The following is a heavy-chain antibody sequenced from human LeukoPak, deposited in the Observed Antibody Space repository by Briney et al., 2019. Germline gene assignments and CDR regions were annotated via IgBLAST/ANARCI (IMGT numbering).Heavy chain of an antibody. Sequence: PGGSLNFSCAASGFSLSGSAMHWVRQASGKGLEWVGRIRNKANSYATAYAASVKGRFTISRDDSKNTAYLQMNSLKTEDTAVYYCSRQILSCSGGCSVGDWGQGTLVTVSS. CDR3: SRQILSCSGGCSVGD. CDR1: GFSLSGSA. J-gene: IGHJ4*02. D-gene: IGHD2-15*01. V-gene: IGHV3-73*01. CDR2: IRNKANSYAT.